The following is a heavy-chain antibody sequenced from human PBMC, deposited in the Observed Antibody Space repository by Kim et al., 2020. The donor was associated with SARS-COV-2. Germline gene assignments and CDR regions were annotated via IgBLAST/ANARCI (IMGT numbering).Heavy chain of an antibody. J-gene: IGHJ3*02. D-gene: IGHD3-10*01. CDR2: INHSGST. CDR1: GGSFSGYY. Sequence: SETLSLTCAVYGGSFSGYYWSWIRQPPGKGLEWIGEINHSGSTNYNPSLKSRVTISVDTSKNQFSLKLSSVTAADTAVYYCARASAVVRGVMVAFDIWG. CDR3: ARASAVVRGVMVAFDI. V-gene: IGHV4-34*01.